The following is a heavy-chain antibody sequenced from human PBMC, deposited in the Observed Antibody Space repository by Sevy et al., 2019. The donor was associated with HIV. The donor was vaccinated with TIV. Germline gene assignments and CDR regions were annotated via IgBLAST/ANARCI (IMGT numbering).Heavy chain of an antibody. CDR3: ARDYSGSYYRFDL. Sequence: GGSLRLSCAASGFILSSSSMNWLRQAPGKGLEWLAYITRDGKTKYYAYFVKGRFTISRDNAQNSLFLQLNSLRDDDTAVYYCARDYSGSYYRFDLWGHGALVTVSS. CDR2: ITRDGKTK. D-gene: IGHD1-26*01. V-gene: IGHV3-48*02. CDR1: GFILSSSS. J-gene: IGHJ4*01.